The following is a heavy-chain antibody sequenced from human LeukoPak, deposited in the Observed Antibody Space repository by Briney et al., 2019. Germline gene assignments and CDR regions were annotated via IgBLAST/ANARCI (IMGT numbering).Heavy chain of an antibody. CDR2: ISYDGSNK. V-gene: IGHV3-30-3*01. CDR3: ARAEDTAMVPYYFDY. J-gene: IGHJ4*02. Sequence: PGGSLRLSCAASGFTFSSYAMHWVRQAPGKGLEWVAVISYDGSNKYYADSVKGRFTISRDNSKNTLYLQMNSLRAEDTAVYYCARAEDTAMVPYYFDYWGQGTLVTVSS. D-gene: IGHD5-18*01. CDR1: GFTFSSYA.